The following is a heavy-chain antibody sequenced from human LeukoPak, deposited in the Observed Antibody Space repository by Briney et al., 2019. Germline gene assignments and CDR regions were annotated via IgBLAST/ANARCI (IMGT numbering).Heavy chain of an antibody. Sequence: SVKVSCKASGGTFSSYAISWVRQAPGQGLEWMGGIIPIFGTANYAQKFQGRVTITTDESTSTAYMELSSLRSEDTAVYYCARSGSRLVWFGETMGYCDYWGQGTLVTVSS. CDR3: ARSGSRLVWFGETMGYCDY. CDR1: GGTFSSYA. CDR2: IIPIFGTA. D-gene: IGHD3-10*01. J-gene: IGHJ4*02. V-gene: IGHV1-69*05.